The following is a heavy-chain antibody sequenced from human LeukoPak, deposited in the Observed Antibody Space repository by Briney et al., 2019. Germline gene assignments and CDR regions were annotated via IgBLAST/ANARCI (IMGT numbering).Heavy chain of an antibody. J-gene: IGHJ3*02. CDR2: IYYSGST. V-gene: IGHV4-59*01. CDR1: GGSISSYY. D-gene: IGHD5-18*01. CDR3: ARAGIQLWFVAGNNDAFDI. Sequence: SETLSLTCTVSGGSISSYYWSWIRRPPGKGLEWIGYIYYSGSTNYNPSLKSRVTISVDTSKNQFSLKLSSVTAADTAVYYCARAGIQLWFVAGNNDAFDIWGQGTMVTVSS.